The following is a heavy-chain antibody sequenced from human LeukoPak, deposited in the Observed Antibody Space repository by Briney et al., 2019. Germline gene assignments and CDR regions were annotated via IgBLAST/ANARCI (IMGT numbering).Heavy chain of an antibody. D-gene: IGHD2-15*01. J-gene: IGHJ3*02. CDR1: GGSISYYY. CDR2: IYYSGST. Sequence: PSETLSLTCTVSGGSISYYYWSWIRQPPGKGLEWIGYIYYSGSTNYNPSLKSRVTISVDTSKNQFSLKLSSVTAADTAVYYCARLRTRYCSGGSCYKPAFDIWGQGTMVTVSS. V-gene: IGHV4-59*12. CDR3: ARLRTRYCSGGSCYKPAFDI.